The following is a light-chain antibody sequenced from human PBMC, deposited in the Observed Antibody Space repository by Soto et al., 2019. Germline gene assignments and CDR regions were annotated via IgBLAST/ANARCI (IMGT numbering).Light chain of an antibody. CDR3: QQYDSAPVA. Sequence: EIVLTQSPGTLSLSPGERATLSCRASQSVSSSYLAGYQQKPGQAPRLLIYGASSRATGIPDRFSGSGSGTDFTLTISRLEPEDFAVYYFQQYDSAPVAFGQGTKVEIK. V-gene: IGKV3-20*01. CDR2: GAS. J-gene: IGKJ1*01. CDR1: QSVSSSY.